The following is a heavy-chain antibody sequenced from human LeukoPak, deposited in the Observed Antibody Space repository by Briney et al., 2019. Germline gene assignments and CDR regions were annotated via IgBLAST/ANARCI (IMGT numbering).Heavy chain of an antibody. D-gene: IGHD3-16*01. Sequence: ASVKVSCKASSYTFTSYGISWVRQAPGQGLEWMGWISAFNGNTNYAQRLQGRVTMTTDTSASTAYMELRSLKSDDTAMYYCARVGNLGGPNRAFDYGGQGPLVTVP. J-gene: IGHJ4*02. CDR2: ISAFNGNT. V-gene: IGHV1-18*01. CDR3: ARVGNLGGPNRAFDY. CDR1: SYTFTSYG.